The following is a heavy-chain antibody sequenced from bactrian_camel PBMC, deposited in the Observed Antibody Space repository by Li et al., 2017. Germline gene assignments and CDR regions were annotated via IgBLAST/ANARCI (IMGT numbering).Heavy chain of an antibody. V-gene: IGHV3S63*01. CDR1: GYTRRPYK. Sequence: QVQLVESGGGSVQAGESLRLSCVVSGYTRRPYKMGWFRQAPGKDREGVAWTDRYNTATYPRSPNDRFTISLDRDKDTLYLQMNDLKPDDTSMYYCAALRPGGWAAEECLTATSTLRDFSYWDQGTQVTVS. D-gene: IGHD8*01. CDR3: AALRPGGWAAEECLTATSTLRDFSY. CDR2: TDRYNTAT. J-gene: IGHJ6*01.